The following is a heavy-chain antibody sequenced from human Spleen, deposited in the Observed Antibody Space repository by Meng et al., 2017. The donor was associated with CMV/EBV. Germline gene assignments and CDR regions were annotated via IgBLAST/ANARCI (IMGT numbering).Heavy chain of an antibody. CDR2: IKEDGSEK. CDR1: GFTFSSYW. Sequence: GESLKISCAASGFTFSSYWMNWVRQAPGKGLEWVANIKEDGSEKYYVDSVKGRFTISRDNSKNTVYLQMNSLRPEDTAVYYCAKGNSGYNYGCLDYWGQGTLVTVSS. V-gene: IGHV3-7*03. J-gene: IGHJ4*02. D-gene: IGHD5-18*01. CDR3: AKGNSGYNYGCLDY.